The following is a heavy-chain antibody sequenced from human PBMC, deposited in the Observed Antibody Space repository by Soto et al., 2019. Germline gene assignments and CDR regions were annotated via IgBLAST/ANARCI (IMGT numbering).Heavy chain of an antibody. V-gene: IGHV1-3*05. CDR3: ARSIVVVTALDY. CDR1: GYTFTSYA. J-gene: IGHJ4*02. CDR2: INAGNGNT. Sequence: QVQLVQSGAEEKKPGASVKGSCKASGYTFTSYAMHWVRQAPGQRLEWMGWINAGNGNTKYSQKFQGRVTITRDTSASTAHMELSSLRSEDTAVYYCARSIVVVTALDYWGQGTLVTVSS. D-gene: IGHD2-21*02.